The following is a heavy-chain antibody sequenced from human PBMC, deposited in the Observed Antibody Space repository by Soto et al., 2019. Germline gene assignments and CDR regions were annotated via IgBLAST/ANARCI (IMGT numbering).Heavy chain of an antibody. Sequence: QVQLVESGGGVVQPGRSLKLSCAASGFTFSTYAMHWVRQAPGKGLEWVAVITYDASNTYYADCVKGRFIISRDNKSYLKRHSLSGEDTAVHYCARDQGRSITYQLDYCGQGTLVSVCS. CDR1: GFTFSTYA. J-gene: IGHJ4*02. V-gene: IGHV3-30-3*01. CDR2: ITYDASNT. CDR3: ARDQGRSITYQLDY. D-gene: IGHD2-2*01.